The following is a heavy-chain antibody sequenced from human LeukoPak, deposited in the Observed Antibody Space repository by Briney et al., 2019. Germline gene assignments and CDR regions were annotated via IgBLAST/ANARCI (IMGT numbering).Heavy chain of an antibody. CDR2: INPKTGAT. Sequence: ASVKVSCKASGYRLSGYYLHWLRQAPGQGLEWMGWINPKTGATNYAQKFQGRVTMTRDTSIDTAYMEMNRLTSDDTAVYYCARDRQWLVLVYWGQGTLVTVSS. D-gene: IGHD6-19*01. V-gene: IGHV1-2*02. CDR1: GYRLSGYY. J-gene: IGHJ4*02. CDR3: ARDRQWLVLVY.